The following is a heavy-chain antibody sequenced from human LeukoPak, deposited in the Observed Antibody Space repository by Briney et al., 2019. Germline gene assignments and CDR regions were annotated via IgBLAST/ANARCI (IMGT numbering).Heavy chain of an antibody. CDR2: IKSKTDGGTT. D-gene: IGHD3-10*01. CDR3: TTDLRSDY. Sequence: SGGSLRLSCTASGFTFGDYAVSWVRRAPGRGLEWVGRIKSKTDGGTTDYAAPVKGRFTISRDDSKNTLYLQMNSLKTEDTAVYYCTTDLRSDYWGQGTLVTVSS. CDR1: GFTFGDYA. J-gene: IGHJ4*02. V-gene: IGHV3-15*01.